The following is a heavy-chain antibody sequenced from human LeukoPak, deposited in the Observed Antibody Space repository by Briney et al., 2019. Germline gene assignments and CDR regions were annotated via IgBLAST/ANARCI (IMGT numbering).Heavy chain of an antibody. J-gene: IGHJ4*02. Sequence: SVKVSCKAPGGTFSSYAISWVRQAPGQGLEWMGGIIPIFGTANYAQKFQGRVTITTDESTSTAYMELSSLRSEDTAVYYCARQGSSGWWVFGYWGQGTLVTVSS. CDR1: GGTFSSYA. V-gene: IGHV1-69*05. CDR2: IIPIFGTA. D-gene: IGHD6-19*01. CDR3: ARQGSSGWWVFGY.